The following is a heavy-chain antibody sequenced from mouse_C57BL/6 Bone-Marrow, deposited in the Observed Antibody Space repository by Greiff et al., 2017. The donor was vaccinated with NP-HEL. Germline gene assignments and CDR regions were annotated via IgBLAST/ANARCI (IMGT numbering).Heavy chain of an antibody. Sequence: EVQLVESGGGLVKPGGSLKLSCAASGFTFSDYGMHWVRQAPEKGLEWVAYISSGSSTIYYVDTVKGRFTISRDNAKNTLFLQMTSLRSEDTAMYYCARTPWFAYWGQGTLVTVSA. CDR3: ARTPWFAY. CDR2: ISSGSSTI. V-gene: IGHV5-17*01. J-gene: IGHJ3*01. CDR1: GFTFSDYG.